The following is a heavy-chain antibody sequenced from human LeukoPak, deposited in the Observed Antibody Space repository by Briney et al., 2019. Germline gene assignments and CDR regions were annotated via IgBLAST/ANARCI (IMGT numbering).Heavy chain of an antibody. CDR1: GFTFSNAW. CDR3: ATGGYYFDF. V-gene: IGHV3-15*07. Sequence: GSLRLSCAGTGFTFSNAWMNWVRQAPGKGLEWVGRIKSKPDGGTTDYAAPMKGRFTISRDDSENTAYLQINSLKTEDTAVYFCATGGYYFDFWGQGTLVTVSS. CDR2: IKSKPDGGTT. J-gene: IGHJ4*02. D-gene: IGHD3-22*01.